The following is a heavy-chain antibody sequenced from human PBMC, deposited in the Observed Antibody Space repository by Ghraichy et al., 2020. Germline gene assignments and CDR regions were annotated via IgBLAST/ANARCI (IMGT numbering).Heavy chain of an antibody. D-gene: IGHD4-17*01. CDR1: GFMFGSYA. V-gene: IGHV3-49*03. Sequence: GGSLRLSCTASGFMFGSYAMNWFRQAPGKGLEWVGFIRSEAYGGTAEYAASVKGRFTISRDDSKSIAYLQMNSLKTDDTAVYYCTRAPGDYGYYFDYWGQGTLVTVSS. CDR3: TRAPGDYGYYFDY. CDR2: IRSEAYGGTA. J-gene: IGHJ4*02.